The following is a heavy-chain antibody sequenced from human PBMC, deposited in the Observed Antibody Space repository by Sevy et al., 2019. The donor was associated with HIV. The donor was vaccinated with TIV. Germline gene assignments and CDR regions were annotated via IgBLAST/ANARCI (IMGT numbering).Heavy chain of an antibody. V-gene: IGHV3-7*03. CDR3: AKDINRGCDGINCYPYYYYFYGLDV. CDR1: GFTFSNYW. CDR2: IKKDGTEK. Sequence: GGSLRLSCAASGFTFSNYWMSWVRQAPGKGLEWVATIKKDGTEKYYVDSVRGRFTMSRDNANHFLYLEMNSLRPEDTAFYYCAKDINRGCDGINCYPYYYYFYGLDVWGQGTTVTVSS. J-gene: IGHJ6*02. D-gene: IGHD2-21*01.